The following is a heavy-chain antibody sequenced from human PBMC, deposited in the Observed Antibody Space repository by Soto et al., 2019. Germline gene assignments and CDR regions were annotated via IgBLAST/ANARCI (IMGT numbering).Heavy chain of an antibody. Sequence: LSCAASGFTFSSYGMHWVRQAPGKGLEWAAVIWYDGSNKYYADSVKGRFTISRDNSKNTLYLQMNSLRAEDTAVYYCARDRVKDAKGGYYYGMDVWGQGTTVTVSS. V-gene: IGHV3-33*08. CDR3: ARDRVKDAKGGYYYGMDV. CDR2: IWYDGSNK. J-gene: IGHJ6*02. D-gene: IGHD2-8*01. CDR1: GFTFSSYG.